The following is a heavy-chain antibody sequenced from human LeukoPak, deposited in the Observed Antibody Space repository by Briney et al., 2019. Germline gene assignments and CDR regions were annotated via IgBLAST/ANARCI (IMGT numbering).Heavy chain of an antibody. D-gene: IGHD5-12*01. CDR3: ARAGVATILGNFDY. J-gene: IGHJ4*02. Sequence: GSLRLSCAASGFTFTSYSMNWVRQAPGKGLEWVSSIDSSRSYIYYADSVKGRFTISRDNAKNSLYLQMNSLRAEDTAVYYCARAGVATILGNFDYWGQGALVTVSS. CDR2: IDSSRSYI. CDR1: GFTFTSYS. V-gene: IGHV3-21*06.